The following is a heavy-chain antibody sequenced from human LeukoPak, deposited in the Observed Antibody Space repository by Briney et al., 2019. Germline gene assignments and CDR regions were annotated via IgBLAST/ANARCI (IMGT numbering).Heavy chain of an antibody. D-gene: IGHD3-22*01. CDR2: ISFSGSTI. CDR1: GFTFSSYE. Sequence: GGSLRLSCAASGFTFSSYEMNWVRQTPGKGLEWVSYISFSGSTIYYADSVKGRFTISRDNAKNSLYVQMNSLRAEDTAVYYWARGVYYESSGYYYVGCFHHWGQGTLVTVSS. J-gene: IGHJ1*01. CDR3: ARGVYYESSGYYYVGCFHH. V-gene: IGHV3-48*03.